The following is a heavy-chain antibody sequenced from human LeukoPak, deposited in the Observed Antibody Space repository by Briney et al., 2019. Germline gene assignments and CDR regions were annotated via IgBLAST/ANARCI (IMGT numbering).Heavy chain of an antibody. Sequence: GGSLRLSCAASGFTFSSYSMNWVRQAPGKGLEWVSYISSSGSTIYYADSVKGRFTISRDNAKNSLYLQMNSLRAEDTAVYYCARGPYYYDSSGYYPNAIDYWGQGTLVTVSS. CDR3: ARGPYYYDSSGYYPNAIDY. V-gene: IGHV3-48*04. CDR2: ISSSGSTI. D-gene: IGHD3-22*01. J-gene: IGHJ4*02. CDR1: GFTFSSYS.